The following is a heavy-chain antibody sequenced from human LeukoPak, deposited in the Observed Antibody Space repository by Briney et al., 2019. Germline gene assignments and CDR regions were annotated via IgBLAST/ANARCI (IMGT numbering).Heavy chain of an antibody. V-gene: IGHV3-23*01. CDR1: GVTLSSYA. CDR3: AKDRTVGASYWYFDL. CDR2: ISSSGSGGNA. D-gene: IGHD1-26*01. J-gene: IGHJ2*01. Sequence: GGSLRLSCAASGVTLSSYAMSWARQAPGKGLEWASGISSSGSGGNAYYADSVKGRFTISRDSSKNTLFLHMNTLRAEDTAIYYCAKDRTVGASYWYFDLWGRGTLVTVSS.